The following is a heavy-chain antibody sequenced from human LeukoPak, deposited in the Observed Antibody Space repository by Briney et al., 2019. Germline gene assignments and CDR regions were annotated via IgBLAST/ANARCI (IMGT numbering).Heavy chain of an antibody. D-gene: IGHD5-18*01. V-gene: IGHV4-39*01. Sequence: NPSQTLSLTCTVSGGSISSSSYYWGWIRQPPGKGLEWIGSIYYSGTTYYNPSLKSRVTISVDTSKNQFSLKLSSVTAADTAVYYCARRGGRSYGLYYFDYWGQGTLVTVSS. CDR2: IYYSGTT. CDR3: ARRGGRSYGLYYFDY. CDR1: GGSISSSSYY. J-gene: IGHJ4*02.